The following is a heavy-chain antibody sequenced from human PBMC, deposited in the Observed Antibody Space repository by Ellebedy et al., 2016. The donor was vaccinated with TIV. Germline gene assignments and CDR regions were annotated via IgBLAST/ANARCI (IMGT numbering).Heavy chain of an antibody. CDR3: AREDYYDSSGQNWFDP. CDR2: IIPILGIA. CDR1: GGTFSSYA. D-gene: IGHD3-22*01. V-gene: IGHV1-69*04. Sequence: SVKVSXKASGGTFSSYAISWVRQAPGQGLEWMGRIIPILGIANYAQKFQGRVTITADKSTSTAYMELSSLRSEDTAVYYCAREDYYDSSGQNWFDPWGQGTLVTVSS. J-gene: IGHJ5*02.